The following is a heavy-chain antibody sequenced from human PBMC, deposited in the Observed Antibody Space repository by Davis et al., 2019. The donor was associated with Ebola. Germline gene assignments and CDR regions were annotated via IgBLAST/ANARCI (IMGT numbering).Heavy chain of an antibody. CDR1: GVTFSISA. D-gene: IGHD3-9*01. CDR3: ASVFSRVKEGNYYYYYGMDV. Sequence: AGSLSLSCAASGVTFSISAMTWVRFSPSTGLKCVSAISGSDGSTYYADSVKGRFTISRDNAKNSLYLQMNSLRAEDTAVEYCASVFSRVKEGNYYYYYGMDVWGQGTTVTVSS. V-gene: IGHV3-23*01. J-gene: IGHJ6*02. CDR2: ISGSDGST.